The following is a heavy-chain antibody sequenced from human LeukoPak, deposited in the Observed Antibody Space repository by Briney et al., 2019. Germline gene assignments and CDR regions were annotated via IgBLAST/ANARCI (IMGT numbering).Heavy chain of an antibody. CDR2: VSGSGGST. J-gene: IGHJ4*02. CDR3: AKDPRYCSSTSCYWGRSYFAY. V-gene: IGHV3-23*01. D-gene: IGHD2-2*01. Sequence: GGSLRLSCAASGFTFSNYAMNWVRQAPGKGLEWVSTVSGSGGSTYYADSVMGRFTISRDKSKDTLYLHMNSLRAEDTAVYYCAKDPRYCSSTSCYWGRSYFAYWGQGTLVTVSS. CDR1: GFTFSNYA.